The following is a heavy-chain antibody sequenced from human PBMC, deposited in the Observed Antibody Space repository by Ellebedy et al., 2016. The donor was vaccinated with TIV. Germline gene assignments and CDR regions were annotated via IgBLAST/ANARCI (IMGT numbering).Heavy chain of an antibody. D-gene: IGHD3-10*01. V-gene: IGHV3-43*02. J-gene: IGHJ6*02. CDR1: GVSFDEYA. Sequence: GESLKISCAASGVSFDEYAMYWVRQAPGKGLEWVSLISGDGGSTYHADSVKGRFTISRDNSKNSLYLQMNSLRTEDTALYYCAKDKRRALPWFGESFYYYYGMDVWGQGTTVTVSS. CDR2: ISGDGGST. CDR3: AKDKRRALPWFGESFYYYYGMDV.